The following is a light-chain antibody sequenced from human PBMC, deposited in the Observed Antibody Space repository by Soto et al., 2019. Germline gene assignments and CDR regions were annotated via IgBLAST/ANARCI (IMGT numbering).Light chain of an antibody. CDR3: QKYNSAPLT. J-gene: IGKJ4*01. Sequence: DGQMTQSPSSLSAFVGDRVTITCRASQGIAPYLAWFQQKPGKVPKLLIYATSTLQSGVPSRFSGSGSGTDFTLPINSLQPEDVGTYYCQKYNSAPLTFGGGTKVEIK. V-gene: IGKV1-27*01. CDR2: ATS. CDR1: QGIAPY.